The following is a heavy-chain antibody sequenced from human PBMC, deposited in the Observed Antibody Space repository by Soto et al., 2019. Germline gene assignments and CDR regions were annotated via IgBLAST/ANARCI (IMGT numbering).Heavy chain of an antibody. J-gene: IGHJ5*02. CDR3: ARDIHAGFTPYFDP. Sequence: AETLSRTCVVSGGSVSSYHWSWVRQLPGKGREWIGYTAYTGNTNYNPSPKRRVTISIDRTKNQQSLKLTSMTAAHTPVYSCARDIHAGFTPYFDPWGQGTRVTVSP. CDR2: TAYTGNT. D-gene: IGHD2-15*01. V-gene: IGHV4-59*02. CDR1: GGSVSSYH.